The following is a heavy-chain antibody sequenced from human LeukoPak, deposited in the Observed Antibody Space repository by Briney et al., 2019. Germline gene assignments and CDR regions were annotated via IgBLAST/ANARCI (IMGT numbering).Heavy chain of an antibody. CDR1: GFTFSDYY. D-gene: IGHD1-14*01. V-gene: IGHV3-11*01. J-gene: IGHJ4*02. CDR2: ISSSGSTI. CDR3: ARETGPLQPFIDY. Sequence: GGSLRLPCAASGFTFSDYYMSWIRQAPGKGLEWVSYISSSGSTIYYTDSVKGRFTISRDNAKNSLYLQMNSLRAEDTAVYYCARETGPLQPFIDYWGQGTLVTVSS.